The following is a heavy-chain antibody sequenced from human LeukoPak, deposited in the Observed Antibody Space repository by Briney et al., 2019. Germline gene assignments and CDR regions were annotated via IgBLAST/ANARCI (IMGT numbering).Heavy chain of an antibody. Sequence: SETLSLTCTVSGGSISSYYWSWIRQPPGKGLEWIGYIYYSGSTNYNPSLKSRVTISVDTSKNQFSLKLSSVTAADTAVYYCARHRGSSGWYPYYYYGMDVWGQGTTVTVSS. CDR2: IYYSGST. D-gene: IGHD6-19*01. J-gene: IGHJ6*02. CDR3: ARHRGSSGWYPYYYYGMDV. CDR1: GGSISSYY. V-gene: IGHV4-59*08.